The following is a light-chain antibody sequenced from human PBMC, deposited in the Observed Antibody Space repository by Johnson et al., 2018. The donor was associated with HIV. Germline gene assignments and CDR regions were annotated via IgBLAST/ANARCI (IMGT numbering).Light chain of an antibody. CDR1: SSNIGNNY. V-gene: IGLV1-51*02. J-gene: IGLJ1*01. Sequence: SVLTQPPSVSAAPGQKVTISCSGSSSNIGNNYVSWYQQLPGAAPKLLIYENNKRPSGIPDRFSGSKSGTSATLVITGRQTGDEADYYCGSWDSSLSVYVFGTGTKVTVL. CDR2: ENN. CDR3: GSWDSSLSVYV.